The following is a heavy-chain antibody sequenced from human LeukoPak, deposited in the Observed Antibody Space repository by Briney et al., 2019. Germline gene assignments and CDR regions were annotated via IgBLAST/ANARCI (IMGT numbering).Heavy chain of an antibody. D-gene: IGHD3-22*01. V-gene: IGHV3-11*01. Sequence: PGGSLRLSCAASGFTFSDYYMSWIRQAPGKGLEWVSYISSSGSTIYYADSVKGRFTISRDNAKNSLYLQMNSLRAEDTAVYYCTRATYDSSGYYSYHPDYWGQGTLVTVSS. CDR3: TRATYDSSGYYSYHPDY. J-gene: IGHJ4*02. CDR1: GFTFSDYY. CDR2: ISSSGSTI.